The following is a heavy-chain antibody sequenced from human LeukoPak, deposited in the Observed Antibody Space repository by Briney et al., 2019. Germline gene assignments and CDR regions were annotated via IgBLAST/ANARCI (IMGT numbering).Heavy chain of an antibody. CDR3: ARHRAPYYDFWSGYYKEDAFDI. D-gene: IGHD3-3*01. CDR2: IYPGDSDT. CDR1: GYSFTSYW. J-gene: IGHJ3*02. V-gene: IGHV5-51*01. Sequence: GESLQISCKGSGYSFTSYWIGWVRQMPGKGLEWMGIIYPGDSDTRYSPSFQGQVTISADKSISTAYLQWSSLKASDTAMYYCARHRAPYYDFWSGYYKEDAFDIWGQGTMVTVSS.